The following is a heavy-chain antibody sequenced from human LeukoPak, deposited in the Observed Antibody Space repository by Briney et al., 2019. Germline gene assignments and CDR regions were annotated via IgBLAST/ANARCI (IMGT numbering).Heavy chain of an antibody. D-gene: IGHD3-10*01. CDR3: ASETMVRGALGLLDY. CDR2: INPNSGGT. V-gene: IGHV1-2*02. CDR1: GYTFTGYY. J-gene: IGHJ4*02. Sequence: ASVKVSCKASGYTFTGYYMHWVRQAPGQGLEWMGWINPNSGGTNYAQKFQGRVTMTRDTSISTAYMELSRLRSDDTAVYYCASETMVRGALGLLDYWGQGTLVTVSS.